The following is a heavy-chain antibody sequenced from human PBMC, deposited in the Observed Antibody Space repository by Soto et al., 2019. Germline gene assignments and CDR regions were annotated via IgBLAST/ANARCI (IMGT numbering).Heavy chain of an antibody. CDR3: AKSGGHYDSSGYLFFDY. CDR1: GFTFSSYA. Sequence: GGSLRLSCAASGFTFSSYAMSWVRQAPGKGLEWVSAISGSGGSTYYADSVKGRFTISRDNSKNTLYLQMNSLRAEDTAVYYCAKSGGHYDSSGYLFFDYWGQGTLGTVSS. J-gene: IGHJ4*02. D-gene: IGHD3-22*01. CDR2: ISGSGGST. V-gene: IGHV3-23*01.